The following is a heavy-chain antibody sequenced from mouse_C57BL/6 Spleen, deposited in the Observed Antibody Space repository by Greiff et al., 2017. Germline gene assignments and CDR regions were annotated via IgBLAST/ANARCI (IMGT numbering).Heavy chain of an antibody. V-gene: IGHV1-42*01. CDR2: INPSTGGT. Sequence: VQLQQSGPELVKPGASVKISCKASGYSFIGYYMNWVKQSPEKSLEWIGEINPSTGGTTYNQKFKAKATLTVDKSSSTAYMQLKSLTSEDSAVYYCATGTGGAYWGPGTLVTVSA. CDR1: GYSFIGYY. D-gene: IGHD3-3*01. CDR3: ATGTGGAY. J-gene: IGHJ3*01.